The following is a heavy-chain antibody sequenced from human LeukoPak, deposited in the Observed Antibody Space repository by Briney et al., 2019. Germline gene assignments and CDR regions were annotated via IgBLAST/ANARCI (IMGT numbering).Heavy chain of an antibody. J-gene: IGHJ4*02. Sequence: GGSLRLSCEASGFTFSSYAMTWVRQAPGKGLEWVSAISASGGVRYYADSVKGRFTISRDNSKNTLYLQMNSLRAEDTAVFYCARDNFGFDYWGQGTLVTVSS. CDR2: ISASGGVR. CDR3: ARDNFGFDY. D-gene: IGHD1-20*01. CDR1: GFTFSSYA. V-gene: IGHV3-23*01.